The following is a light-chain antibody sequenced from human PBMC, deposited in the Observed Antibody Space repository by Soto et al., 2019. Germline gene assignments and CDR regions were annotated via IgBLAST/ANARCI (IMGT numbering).Light chain of an antibody. CDR2: EVS. J-gene: IGLJ1*01. CDR1: SSDVGGYNY. V-gene: IGLV2-14*01. Sequence: QSALTQPASVSGSPGQSITISCTGTSSDVGGYNYVSWYQQHPGKAPKLMIYEVSNRPSGVSNRFSGYKSDNTASLTISGLQTEDEADYYCISYRRSSTVFGTGTKLTVL. CDR3: ISYRRSSTV.